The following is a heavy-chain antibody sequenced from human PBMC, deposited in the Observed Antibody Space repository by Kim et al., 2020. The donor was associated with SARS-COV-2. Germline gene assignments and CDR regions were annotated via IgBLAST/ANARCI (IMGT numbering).Heavy chain of an antibody. V-gene: IGHV4-59*01. D-gene: IGHD3-10*01. CDR2: IYYSGST. Sequence: SETLSLTCTVSGGSISSYYWSWIRQPPGKGLEWIGYIYYSGSTNYNPSLKSRVTISVDTSKNQFSLKLSSVTAADTAVYYCASTPNYYGSGSGPGSWFDPWGQGTLVTVSS. CDR1: GGSISSYY. J-gene: IGHJ5*02. CDR3: ASTPNYYGSGSGPGSWFDP.